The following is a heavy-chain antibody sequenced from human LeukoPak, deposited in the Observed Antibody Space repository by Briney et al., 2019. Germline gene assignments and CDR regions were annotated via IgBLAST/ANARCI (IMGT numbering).Heavy chain of an antibody. CDR1: GYTLTELS. Sequence: ASVKVSCKVSGYTLTELSMHWVRLAPGKRLEWMGGFDPEVGKTIYAQKFQGRFTMTEDTSTDTASMELSSLRSQDTAVYYCATRYCSGGSCPNYYYYYINVWGKGTTVTISS. CDR3: ATRYCSGGSCPNYYYYYINV. V-gene: IGHV1-24*01. CDR2: FDPEVGKT. D-gene: IGHD2-15*01. J-gene: IGHJ6*03.